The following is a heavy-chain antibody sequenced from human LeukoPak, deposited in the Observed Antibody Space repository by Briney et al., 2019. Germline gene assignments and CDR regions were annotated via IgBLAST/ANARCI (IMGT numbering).Heavy chain of an antibody. CDR1: GFPFSSYA. D-gene: IGHD5-12*01. CDR2: ILYDGSNR. Sequence: GGSLRLSCAASGFPFSSYAMHRVRQAPAKGLERVAVILYDGSNRYYADSVKGGFTISRDNYKNTLYLQMNSLRAEDTAVYYCARDANIVATIYVDYWGQGNLVTVSS. V-gene: IGHV3-30*04. CDR3: ARDANIVATIYVDY. J-gene: IGHJ4*02.